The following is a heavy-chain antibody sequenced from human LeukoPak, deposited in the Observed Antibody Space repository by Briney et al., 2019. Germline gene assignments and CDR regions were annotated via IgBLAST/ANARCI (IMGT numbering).Heavy chain of an antibody. Sequence: PSETLSLTCTVSGYSITSDYYWGWVRQPPGEGLEWIGYIYYSGSTNYNPSLKSRVTISVDTSKNQFSLKLTSVTAADTAVYYCARERHSSGYYDWFDPWGQGTLVTVSS. CDR2: IYYSGST. J-gene: IGHJ5*02. CDR1: GYSITSDYY. CDR3: ARERHSSGYYDWFDP. V-gene: IGHV4-38-2*02. D-gene: IGHD3-22*01.